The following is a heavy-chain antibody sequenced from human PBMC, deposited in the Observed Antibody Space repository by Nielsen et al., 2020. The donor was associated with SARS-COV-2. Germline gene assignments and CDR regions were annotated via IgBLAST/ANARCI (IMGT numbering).Heavy chain of an antibody. V-gene: IGHV3-74*01. D-gene: IGHD4-17*01. CDR1: GFTFSSYS. CDR3: ARDPPGDYVS. J-gene: IGHJ5*02. Sequence: GESLKISCAASGFTFSSYSMNWVRQAPGKGLVWVSRINSDGSSTSYADSVKGRFTISRDNAKNTLYLQMNSLRAEDTAVYYCARDPPGDYVSWGQGTLVTVSS. CDR2: INSDGSST.